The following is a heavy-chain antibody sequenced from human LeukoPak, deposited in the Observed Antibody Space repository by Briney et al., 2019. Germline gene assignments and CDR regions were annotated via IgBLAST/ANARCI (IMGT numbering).Heavy chain of an antibody. CDR1: GYTLTELS. D-gene: IGHD5-24*01. CDR3: APNYHGNPWFVP. V-gene: IGHV1-24*01. J-gene: IGHJ5*02. Sequence: ASVKVSCKVSGYTLTELSMHWVRQAPGKGLEWMGGFDPEDGETIYAQKFQGRVTMTEDTSTDTAYMELSSLRSEDTAVYYCAPNYHGNPWFVPWGQGTLVTVSS. CDR2: FDPEDGET.